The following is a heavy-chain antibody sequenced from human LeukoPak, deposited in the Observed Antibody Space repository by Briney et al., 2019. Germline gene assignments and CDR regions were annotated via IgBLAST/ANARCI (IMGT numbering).Heavy chain of an antibody. CDR1: GFTFSSYA. V-gene: IGHV3-30-3*01. CDR3: ARDPARIAAEQRARSFDY. CDR2: ISYDGSNK. Sequence: GGSLRLSCAASGFTFSSYAMHWVRQAPGKGLEWVAVISYDGSNKYYADSVKGRFTISRDNSKNTLYLQMNSLRAEDTAVYYCARDPARIAAEQRARSFDYWGQGTLVTVSS. D-gene: IGHD6-25*01. J-gene: IGHJ4*02.